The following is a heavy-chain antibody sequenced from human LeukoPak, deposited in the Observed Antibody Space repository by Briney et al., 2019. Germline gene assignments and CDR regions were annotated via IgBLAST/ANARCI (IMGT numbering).Heavy chain of an antibody. D-gene: IGHD5-18*01. CDR2: ISGSGGST. Sequence: PGGSLRLSCAASGFTFSSYAMSWVRQAPGKGLEWVSGISGSGGSTDYADSVKGRFTISRDKAKNSLYLQMNSLRAEDTALYYCAREPPRTAMARFFLDVWGKGTTVTVSS. CDR1: GFTFSSYA. V-gene: IGHV3-23*01. J-gene: IGHJ6*04. CDR3: AREPPRTAMARFFLDV.